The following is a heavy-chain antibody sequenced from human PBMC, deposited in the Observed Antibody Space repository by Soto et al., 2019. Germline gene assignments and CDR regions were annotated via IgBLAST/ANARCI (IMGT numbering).Heavy chain of an antibody. J-gene: IGHJ6*03. CDR1: GYTFTSYD. V-gene: IGHV1-8*01. Sequence: ASLKVSCKASGYTFTSYDINWVRQATGQGLEWMGWMNPNSGNTGYAQKFQGRVTMTRNTSISTAYMELSSLRSEDTAVYYCVRGFFASGGGWYFYFYMDVWGKGTTVTVSS. D-gene: IGHD6-19*01. CDR2: MNPNSGNT. CDR3: VRGFFASGGGWYFYFYMDV.